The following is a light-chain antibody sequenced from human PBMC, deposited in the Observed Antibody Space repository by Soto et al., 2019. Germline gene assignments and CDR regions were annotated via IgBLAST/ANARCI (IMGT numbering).Light chain of an antibody. Sequence: QSSLTHSASLSGSPGQSITISCTGTSSDVGGYNYVSWYQQHPGKAPKLMIYEVSNRPSGVSNRFSGSKSGNTASLTISGLQAEDEADYYCSSYTSSSTVFGTGTKAPS. V-gene: IGLV2-14*01. CDR2: EVS. CDR1: SSDVGGYNY. CDR3: SSYTSSSTV. J-gene: IGLJ1*01.